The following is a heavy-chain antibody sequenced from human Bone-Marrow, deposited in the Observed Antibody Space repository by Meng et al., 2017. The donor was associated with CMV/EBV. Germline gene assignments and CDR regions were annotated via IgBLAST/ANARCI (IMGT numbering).Heavy chain of an antibody. J-gene: IGHJ4*02. V-gene: IGHV4-38-2*02. CDR1: GYSISSGYY. D-gene: IGHD2-15*01. Sequence: SETLSLTCTVSGYSISSGYYWGWIRQPPGKGLAWIGSIYHSGSTYYNPSLKSRVTISVDTSKNQFSLKLSSVTAADTAVYYRARESSGGTHYFDYWGQGTLVTVSS. CDR2: IYHSGST. CDR3: ARESSGGTHYFDY.